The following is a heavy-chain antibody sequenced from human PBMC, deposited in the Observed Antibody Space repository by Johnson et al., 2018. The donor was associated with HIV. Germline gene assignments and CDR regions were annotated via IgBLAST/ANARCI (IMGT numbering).Heavy chain of an antibody. CDR2: IRYDGSNK. Sequence: QVQLVESGGGLVQPGGSLRLSCAASGFTFSSYAMSWIRQAPGKGLEWVAFIRYDGSNKYYADSVKGRFTISRDNAKNSLYLQLNSLRAEDTAVYYCARVEPIRRAIDAFDIWGQGTMVTVSS. CDR3: ARVEPIRRAIDAFDI. CDR1: GFTFSSYA. V-gene: IGHV3-30*02. J-gene: IGHJ3*02.